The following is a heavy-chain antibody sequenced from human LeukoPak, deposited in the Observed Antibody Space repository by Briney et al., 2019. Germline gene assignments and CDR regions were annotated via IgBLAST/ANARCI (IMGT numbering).Heavy chain of an antibody. CDR2: INPNSGGT. J-gene: IGHJ6*03. D-gene: IGHD3-3*01. CDR1: GYTFTGYY. Sequence: GASVKVSCKASGYTFTGYYMHWVRQAPGQGLEWMGWINPNSGGTNYAQKFQGRVTMTRDTSISTAYMELSRLRSDDTAVYYCARDPEGGLRFLEWSLTGYDYYYYMDVWGKGTTVTVSS. V-gene: IGHV1-2*02. CDR3: ARDPEGGLRFLEWSLTGYDYYYYMDV.